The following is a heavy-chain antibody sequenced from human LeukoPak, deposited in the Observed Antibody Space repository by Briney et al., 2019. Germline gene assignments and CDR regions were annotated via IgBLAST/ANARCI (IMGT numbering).Heavy chain of an antibody. CDR3: ARTGEFLEWLLYPYYFDY. D-gene: IGHD3-3*01. Sequence: SETLSLTCTVSGGSISSYYWSWIRQPPGKGPEWIGYIYYSGSTNYNPSLKSRVTISVDTSKNQFSLKLSSVTAADTAVYYCARTGEFLEWLLYPYYFDYWGQGTLVTVSS. CDR1: GGSISSYY. V-gene: IGHV4-59*01. J-gene: IGHJ4*02. CDR2: IYYSGST.